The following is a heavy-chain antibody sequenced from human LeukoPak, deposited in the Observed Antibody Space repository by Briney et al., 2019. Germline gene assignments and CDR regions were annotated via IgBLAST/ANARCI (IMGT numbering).Heavy chain of an antibody. J-gene: IGHJ6*03. CDR2: MNPNSGNT. Sequence: ASVKVSCKASGYTFTSYDINWVRQATGQGLEWMGWMNPNSGNTGYAQKFQGRVTMTRNTSISTAYMELSSLRSEDTAVYYCARGSSSWESYYYYYMDVWGKGTTVTISS. CDR3: ARGSSSWESYYYYYMDV. CDR1: GYTFTSYD. V-gene: IGHV1-8*01. D-gene: IGHD6-13*01.